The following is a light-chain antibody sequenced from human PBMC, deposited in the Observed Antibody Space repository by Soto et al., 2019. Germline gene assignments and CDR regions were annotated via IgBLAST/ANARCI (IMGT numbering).Light chain of an antibody. J-gene: IGKJ1*01. CDR3: QQYGT. V-gene: IGKV3-15*01. CDR2: VAS. Sequence: EIVMTQSPATLSVSPGERATLSCRASQSVSSNLAWYQQKPGQAPRLLIYVASTRATGIPARFSGSGSGTEFTLTISNLLSEDFAVYYCQQYGTFGQGTKVEIK. CDR1: QSVSSN.